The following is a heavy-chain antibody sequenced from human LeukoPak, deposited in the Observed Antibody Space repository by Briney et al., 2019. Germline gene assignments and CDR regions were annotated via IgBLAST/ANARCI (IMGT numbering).Heavy chain of an antibody. CDR2: IWHDGSNK. Sequence: PGGSLRLSCAASGFTFSGHGMHWIRQAPGKGLEWVAVIWHDGSNKYYADSVKGRFTISRDNSKNTLYLQMNSLRAEDTAVYYCAREGGYGDYRYFDYWGQGTLVTVSS. CDR1: GFTFSGHG. V-gene: IGHV3-33*01. J-gene: IGHJ4*02. CDR3: AREGGYGDYRYFDY. D-gene: IGHD4-17*01.